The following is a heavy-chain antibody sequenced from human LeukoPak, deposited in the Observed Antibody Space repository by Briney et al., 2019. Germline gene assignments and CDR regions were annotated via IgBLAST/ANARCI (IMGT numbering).Heavy chain of an antibody. J-gene: IGHJ4*02. CDR1: GGTLSSSPYY. CDR3: ASHFRISRYLDWLFPFDY. V-gene: IGHV4-39*01. D-gene: IGHD3-9*01. CDR2: IYYSGST. Sequence: PSETLSLTCTVSGGTLSSSPYYGGWIRQPPGKGLEWIGSIYYSGSTYYNPSLNSRATIFVDTSKNQFSLKLSTVTAADTAVYYYASHFRISRYLDWLFPFDYWGQGTLVTVSS.